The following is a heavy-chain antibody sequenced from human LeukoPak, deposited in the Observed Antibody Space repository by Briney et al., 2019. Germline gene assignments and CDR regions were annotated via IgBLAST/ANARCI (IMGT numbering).Heavy chain of an antibody. CDR2: INHSGST. Sequence: SETLSLTCAVYGGSFSGYYWSWIRQPPGKGLEWIGEINHSGSTNYNPSLKSRVTISVDTSKNQFSLKLSSVTAADTAVYYCARVRPPYCYGSGSYYNWWFDPWGQGTLVTVSS. J-gene: IGHJ5*02. CDR3: ARVRPPYCYGSGSYYNWWFDP. CDR1: GGSFSGYY. V-gene: IGHV4-34*01. D-gene: IGHD3-10*01.